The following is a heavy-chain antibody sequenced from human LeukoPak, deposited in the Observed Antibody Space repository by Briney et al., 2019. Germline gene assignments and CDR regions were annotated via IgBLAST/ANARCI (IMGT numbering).Heavy chain of an antibody. D-gene: IGHD3-22*01. CDR2: ISAYNGNT. CDR3: ASGQTHYYYDSSGYGEFDY. CDR1: GYTFTSYG. Sequence: ASVKVSCKASGYTFTSYGISWVRQAPGQGLEWMGWISAYNGNTNYAQKLQGRVTMTTDTSTSTAYMERRSLRSDDTAVYYCASGQTHYYYDSSGYGEFDYWGKGTLVTVS. J-gene: IGHJ4*02. V-gene: IGHV1-18*01.